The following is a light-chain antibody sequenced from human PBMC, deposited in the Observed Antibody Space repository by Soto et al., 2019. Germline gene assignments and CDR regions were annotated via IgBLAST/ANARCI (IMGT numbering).Light chain of an antibody. CDR2: EVS. Sequence: QSALTQPPSVAGSPVQSVTISCTGTNNDVGGYKGVSWYQQSPGTAPKLMIYEVSNRPSGVPDRFSGSKSGNTASLTISGLQAEDEADYYCFSYTRSDTYVFAAGTKVTVL. J-gene: IGLJ1*01. V-gene: IGLV2-18*02. CDR1: NNDVGGYKG. CDR3: FSYTRSDTYV.